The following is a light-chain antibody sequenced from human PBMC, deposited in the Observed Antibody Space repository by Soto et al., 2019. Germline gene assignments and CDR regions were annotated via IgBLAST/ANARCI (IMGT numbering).Light chain of an antibody. CDR3: QQYNSYPWT. Sequence: DIQMTHSPSTLSASVGDRVTITCRASQSISSWLAWYQQKPGKAPKLLIYKASSLESGVPSRFSGSGSGTEFTLTISSLQPDDFATYYCQQYNSYPWTVGQGTKV. V-gene: IGKV1-5*03. J-gene: IGKJ1*01. CDR2: KAS. CDR1: QSISSW.